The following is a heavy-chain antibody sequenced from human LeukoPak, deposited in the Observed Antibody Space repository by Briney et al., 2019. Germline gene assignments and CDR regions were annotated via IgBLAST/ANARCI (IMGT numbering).Heavy chain of an antibody. CDR3: ARLDSPYYYDFWSGYDY. J-gene: IGHJ4*02. V-gene: IGHV3-64*01. CDR2: ISSNGGST. D-gene: IGHD3-3*01. CDR1: GFTFSSYA. Sequence: QAGGSLRLSCAASGFTFSSYAMHWVRQAPGKGLEYVSAISSNGGSTYYANSVKGRFTISRDNSKNTLYLQMGSLRAEDMAVYYCARLDSPYYYDFWSGYDYWGQGTLVTVSS.